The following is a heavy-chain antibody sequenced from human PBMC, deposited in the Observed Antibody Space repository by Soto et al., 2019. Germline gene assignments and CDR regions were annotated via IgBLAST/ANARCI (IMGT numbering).Heavy chain of an antibody. CDR2: IWYDGSNK. CDR1: GFTFSSYG. Sequence: QVQLVESGGGVVQPGRSLRLSCAASGFTFSSYGMHRVRQAPGKGLEWVAVIWYDGSNKYYADSVKGGFTISRDNSKKPLYLQMNRLRAADTAVYYCARDYLVVPHRVIDYWGQGTLVTVSS. J-gene: IGHJ4*02. D-gene: IGHD2-2*01. V-gene: IGHV3-33*01. CDR3: ARDYLVVPHRVIDY.